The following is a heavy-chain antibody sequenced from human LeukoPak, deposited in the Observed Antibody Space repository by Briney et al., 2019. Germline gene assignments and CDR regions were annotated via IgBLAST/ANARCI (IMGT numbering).Heavy chain of an antibody. J-gene: IGHJ6*02. V-gene: IGHV3-23*01. Sequence: PGASLRLSCAASGFSFSGYAMSWVRQAPEKGLEWVSHIGTTDGSTFYADSVKGRFTISRDNSKNTLYLQMNSLRAEDTAVYFCARKHLQTPFVFLDDWGQGTTVTVSS. D-gene: IGHD2/OR15-2a*01. CDR1: GFSFSGYA. CDR3: ARKHLQTPFVFLDD. CDR2: IGTTDGST.